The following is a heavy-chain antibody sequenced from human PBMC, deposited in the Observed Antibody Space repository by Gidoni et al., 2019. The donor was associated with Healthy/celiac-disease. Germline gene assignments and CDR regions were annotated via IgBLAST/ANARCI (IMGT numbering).Heavy chain of an antibody. J-gene: IGHJ4*02. CDR2: ISGSGGST. D-gene: IGHD2-21*01. Sequence: EVQLLESGGGLVQPGGSLRLSCAASGFSFSSYAMSWVRQAPGKGLEWVSAISGSGGSTYYADSVKGRFTISRDNSKNTLYLQMNSLRAEDTAVYYCAKDRERYCGGDCYSQSPYFDYWGQGTLVTVSS. CDR1: GFSFSSYA. V-gene: IGHV3-23*01. CDR3: AKDRERYCGGDCYSQSPYFDY.